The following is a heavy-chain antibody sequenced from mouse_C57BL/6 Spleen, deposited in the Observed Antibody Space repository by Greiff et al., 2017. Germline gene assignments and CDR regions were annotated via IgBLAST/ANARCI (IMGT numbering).Heavy chain of an antibody. CDR3: ARSWSYDYPYYVDY. J-gene: IGHJ2*01. CDR2: IYPRSGNT. CDR1: GYTFTSYG. V-gene: IGHV1-81*01. Sequence: QVHVKQSGAELARPGASVKLSCKASGYTFTSYGISWVKQRTGQGLEWIGEIYPRSGNTYYNEKFKGKATLTADKSSSTAYMELRSLTSEDSAVYFCARSWSYDYPYYVDYWGQSTTLTVSS. D-gene: IGHD2-4*01.